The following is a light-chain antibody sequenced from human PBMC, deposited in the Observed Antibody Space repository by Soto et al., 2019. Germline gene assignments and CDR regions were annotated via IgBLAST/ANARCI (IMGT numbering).Light chain of an antibody. CDR1: QSISSW. Sequence: GDRVTITCRASQSISSWLAWYQQKPGKAPKLLIYDASSLESGVPSRFSGSGSGTEFILTISSLQPDDFATYYCQHFETFGQGTKVDIK. CDR2: DAS. CDR3: QHFET. J-gene: IGKJ1*01. V-gene: IGKV1-5*01.